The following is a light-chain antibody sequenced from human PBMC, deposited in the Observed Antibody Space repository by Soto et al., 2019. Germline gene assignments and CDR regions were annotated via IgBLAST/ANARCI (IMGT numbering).Light chain of an antibody. CDR2: GAS. CDR3: QQYYHWPRT. J-gene: IGKJ5*01. Sequence: EIVMTQSPATLSVSPGESATLSCRASQSVSNNLAWYQQRPGQAPRLVIYGASTRATGVPVRFSGSGSGTEFTLTINSLQAEDCAVYYCQQYYHWPRTFGQGTRLEIK. V-gene: IGKV3-15*01. CDR1: QSVSNN.